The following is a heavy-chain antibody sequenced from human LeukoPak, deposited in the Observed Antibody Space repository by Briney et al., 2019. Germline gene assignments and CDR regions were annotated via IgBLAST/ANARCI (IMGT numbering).Heavy chain of an antibody. V-gene: IGHV1-2*02. Sequence: ASVKVSCKASGYTFTGYYMHWVRQAPGQGLEWMGWINPNSGGTNYAQKFQGRVTMTRDTFISTAYMELSRLRSDDTAVYYCSLGYCSGGSCYSWFDPWGQGTLVTVSS. J-gene: IGHJ5*02. CDR2: INPNSGGT. CDR1: GYTFTGYY. D-gene: IGHD2-15*01. CDR3: SLGYCSGGSCYSWFDP.